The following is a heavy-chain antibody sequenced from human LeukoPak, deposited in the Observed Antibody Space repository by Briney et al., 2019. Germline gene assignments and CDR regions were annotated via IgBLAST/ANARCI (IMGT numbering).Heavy chain of an antibody. CDR2: INSDGSST. D-gene: IGHD3-16*02. Sequence: PGGSLRLSCAASGFTFSSYWMHWVRQAPGKGLVWVSRINSDGSSTSYADSVKGRFTISRDHAKNTLYLQMNSLRAEDTAVYYCARDFVFYDYVWGSYHSSQTPDYWGQGTLVTVSS. CDR3: ARDFVFYDYVWGSYHSSQTPDY. CDR1: GFTFSSYW. J-gene: IGHJ4*02. V-gene: IGHV3-74*01.